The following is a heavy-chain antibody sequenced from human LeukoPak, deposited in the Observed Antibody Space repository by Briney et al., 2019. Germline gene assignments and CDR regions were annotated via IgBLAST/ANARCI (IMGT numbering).Heavy chain of an antibody. V-gene: IGHV3-30-3*01. J-gene: IGHJ5*02. CDR2: ISYDGSNK. CDR1: GFTFSSYA. D-gene: IGHD5-24*01. CDR3: ARASRITGYPFDP. Sequence: GGSLRLSCAASGFTFSSYAMHWVRQAPGKGLEWVAVISYDGSNKYYADSVKGRFTISRDNSKNTLYLQMNSLRAEDTAVYYCARASRITGYPFDPWGQGTLVTVSS.